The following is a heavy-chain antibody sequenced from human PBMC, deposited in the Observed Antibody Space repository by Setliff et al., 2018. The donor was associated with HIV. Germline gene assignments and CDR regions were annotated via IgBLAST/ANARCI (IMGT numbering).Heavy chain of an antibody. J-gene: IGHJ6*03. D-gene: IGHD5-12*01. CDR3: ARGLVVVTDSDYDTNYYYYYYMDV. V-gene: IGHV4-31*03. CDR2: IYYSGST. CDR1: GGTISSGGYY. Sequence: LSLTCTVSGGTISSGGYYWSWIRQRPGKGLEWIGYIYYSGSTYYNPSLKSRVTISIDTSKNQFSLKLSSVTPADTAVYYCARGLVVVTDSDYDTNYYYYYYMDVWGKGTTVTVSS.